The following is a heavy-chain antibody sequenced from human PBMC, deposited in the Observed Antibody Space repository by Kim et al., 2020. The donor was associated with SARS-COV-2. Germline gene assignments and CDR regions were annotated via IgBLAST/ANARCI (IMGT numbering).Heavy chain of an antibody. CDR1: GFTFSSYG. CDR3: ARENGIEVAGDAFHI. V-gene: IGHV3-48*04. CDR2: IRSTGSNI. D-gene: IGHD6-19*01. Sequence: GGSLRLSCAASGFTFSSYGMNWVRQAPGKGLEWVAYIRSTGSNIYYTDSVKGRFTISRDNAKNTLYLQMDSLRAEDTAVYYCARENGIEVAGDAFHIWGEGTLVTVSS. J-gene: IGHJ3*02.